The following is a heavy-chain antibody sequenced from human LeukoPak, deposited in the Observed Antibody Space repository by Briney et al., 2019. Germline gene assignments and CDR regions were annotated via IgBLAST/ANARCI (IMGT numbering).Heavy chain of an antibody. CDR3: AKGTFYYGSGSYCMDV. CDR2: ISGSGGST. Sequence: PGGSLRLSCAASGFTFSSYAMSWVRQAPGKGLEWVSAISGSGGSTYYADSVKGRFTISRDNSKNTLYLHMNSLRAEDTAVYYCAKGTFYYGSGSYCMDVWGKGTTVTVSS. J-gene: IGHJ6*04. D-gene: IGHD3-10*01. CDR1: GFTFSSYA. V-gene: IGHV3-23*01.